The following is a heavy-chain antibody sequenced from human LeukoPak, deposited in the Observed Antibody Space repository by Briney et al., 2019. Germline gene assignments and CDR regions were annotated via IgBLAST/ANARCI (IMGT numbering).Heavy chain of an antibody. D-gene: IGHD6-13*01. J-gene: IGHJ4*02. CDR1: GFTFSKNW. Sequence: PGGSLRLSCVASGFTFSKNWMHWVRQAPGKGLVWVSHIQGDGSNTNYADSVKGRFSISRDNAKNTVYLQMTGLWAEDTGIYYCSRGTSAGGPISPFDFWGQGTVVTVSS. V-gene: IGHV3-74*01. CDR2: IQGDGSNT. CDR3: SRGTSAGGPISPFDF.